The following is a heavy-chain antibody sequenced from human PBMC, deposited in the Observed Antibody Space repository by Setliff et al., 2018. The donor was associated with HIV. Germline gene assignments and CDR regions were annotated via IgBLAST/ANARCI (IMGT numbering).Heavy chain of an antibody. CDR1: GYTFTNYG. Sequence: GASVKVSCKASGYTFTNYGISWVRQAPGQGLEWMGWISPYNGNTNYAQKLQGRVTMTTDTSTSTAYMELRSLRSDDTAVYYCARDLYSSGWPNWFDSWGQGTLVTSPQ. V-gene: IGHV1-18*01. CDR3: ARDLYSSGWPNWFDS. D-gene: IGHD6-19*01. CDR2: ISPYNGNT. J-gene: IGHJ5*01.